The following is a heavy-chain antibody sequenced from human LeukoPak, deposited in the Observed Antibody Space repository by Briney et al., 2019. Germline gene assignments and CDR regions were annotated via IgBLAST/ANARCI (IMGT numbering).Heavy chain of an antibody. CDR1: GFTFSSYG. J-gene: IGHJ6*03. CDR3: ARGADIVVSGGYMDV. Sequence: GGSLRLSCAASGFTFSSYGMHWVRQAPGKGLEWVAVIWYDGSNKYYADSVKGRFTISRDNSKNTLYLQMNSLRAEDTAVYYCARGADIVVSGGYMDVWGKGTTVTVSS. CDR2: IWYDGSNK. D-gene: IGHD2-15*01. V-gene: IGHV3-33*01.